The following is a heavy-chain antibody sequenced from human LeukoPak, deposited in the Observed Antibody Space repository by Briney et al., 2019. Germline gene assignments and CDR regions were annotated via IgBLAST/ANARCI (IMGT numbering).Heavy chain of an antibody. D-gene: IGHD3-22*01. J-gene: IGHJ4*02. V-gene: IGHV3-74*01. CDR2: ISSDGSST. CDR3: ARDNYDSSGYYYNFDS. Sequence: GGALRLSCAASGFTFSSYWMHWVRQTPGMGLVWVSRISSDGSSTSFADSVKDRFIHVRDNARNTLYLQISSLRAEDTAVYYCARDNYDSSGYYYNFDSWGQGTLVTVTS. CDR1: GFTFSSYW.